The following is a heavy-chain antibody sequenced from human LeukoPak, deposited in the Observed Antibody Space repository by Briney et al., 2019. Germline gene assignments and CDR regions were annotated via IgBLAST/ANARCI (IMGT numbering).Heavy chain of an antibody. V-gene: IGHV4-30-4*01. D-gene: IGHD5-12*01. CDR2: IYYSGST. J-gene: IGHJ4*02. CDR1: GGSISSGDYY. CDR3: ARGSIVATIL. Sequence: SETLSLTCTVSGGSISSGDYYWSWIRQPPGKGLEWIGYIYYSGSTYYDPSLKSRVTISVDTSKNQFSLKLSSVTAADTAVYYCARGSIVATILWGQGTLVTVSS.